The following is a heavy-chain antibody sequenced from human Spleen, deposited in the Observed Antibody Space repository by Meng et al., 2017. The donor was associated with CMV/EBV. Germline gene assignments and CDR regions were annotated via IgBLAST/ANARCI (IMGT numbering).Heavy chain of an antibody. D-gene: IGHD2-21*01. CDR2: IYYSGST. CDR3: ARSYCGGDCYSDPGWFDP. Sequence: LRLSCTVSGGSIRSSSYYWGWIRQSPGKGLEWIGYIYYSGSTYYNPSLKSRVTISVDTSKNQFSLKLSSVTAADTAVYYCARSYCGGDCYSDPGWFDPWGQGTLVTVSS. V-gene: IGHV4-31*03. J-gene: IGHJ5*02. CDR1: GGSIRSSSYY.